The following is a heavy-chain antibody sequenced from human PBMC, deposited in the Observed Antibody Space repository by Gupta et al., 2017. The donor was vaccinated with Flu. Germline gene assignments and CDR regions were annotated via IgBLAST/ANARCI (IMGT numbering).Heavy chain of an antibody. CDR1: GGSISRYS. V-gene: IGHV4-59*08. CDR2: IYYSRST. Sequence: QVPLQASGPGLVKPSATLSLPCTVSGGSISRYSWRWIRQPPGKGLEGIGYIYYSRSTNYNPPLKRRVRRSVETSKNQGSLKRRSVTEADTAVDYGARHGIAVGGTRGYGMDVGGQGTTVTVSS. CDR3: ARHGIAVGGTRGYGMDV. J-gene: IGHJ6*02. D-gene: IGHD6-19*01.